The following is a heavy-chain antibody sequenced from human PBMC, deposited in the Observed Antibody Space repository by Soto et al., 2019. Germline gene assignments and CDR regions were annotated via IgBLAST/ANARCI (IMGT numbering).Heavy chain of an antibody. J-gene: IGHJ6*03. CDR1: GVSISSSSYY. Sequence: SETLSLTCSVSGVSISSSSYYWGWIRQPPGKGLEWIGSIYYSGSTNYNPSLKSRVTISVDTSKNQFSLKLSSVTAADTAVYYCARRTLDFYDFWSGPNMDVWGKGTTVTVSS. CDR3: ARRTLDFYDFWSGPNMDV. D-gene: IGHD3-3*01. V-gene: IGHV4-39*07. CDR2: IYYSGST.